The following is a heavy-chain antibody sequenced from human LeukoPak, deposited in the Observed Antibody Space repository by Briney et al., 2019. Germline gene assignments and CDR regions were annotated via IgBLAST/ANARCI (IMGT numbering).Heavy chain of an antibody. CDR1: GGSISSYY. V-gene: IGHV4-59*01. Sequence: SETLPLTCTVSGGSISSYYWSWIRQPPGKGLEWIGYIYYSGSTNYNPSLKSRVTISVDTSKNQFSLKLSSVTAADTAVYYCAREVVPAAIHNWFDPWGQGTLVTVSS. CDR2: IYYSGST. J-gene: IGHJ5*02. D-gene: IGHD2-2*02. CDR3: AREVVPAAIHNWFDP.